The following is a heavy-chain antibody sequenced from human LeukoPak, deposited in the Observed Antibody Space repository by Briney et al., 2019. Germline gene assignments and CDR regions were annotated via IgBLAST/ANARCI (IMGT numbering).Heavy chain of an antibody. J-gene: IGHJ4*02. Sequence: RGESLKISCKGSGYSFTNYWISWVRQMPGKGLEWMGRIDPSDSYTNYSPSFQGHVTISADKSIRTAYLQWSSLKASDTAMYYCARDDSSGYDFWGQGTLVTVSS. V-gene: IGHV5-10-1*01. CDR3: ARDDSSGYDF. CDR2: IDPSDSYT. CDR1: GYSFTNYW. D-gene: IGHD3-22*01.